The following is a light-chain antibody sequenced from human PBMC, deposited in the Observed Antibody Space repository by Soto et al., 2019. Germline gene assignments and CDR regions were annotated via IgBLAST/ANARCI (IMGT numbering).Light chain of an antibody. CDR2: EVT. Sequence: QSALTQPPSASGSPGQSLTIYCTGTSSDVGVYTYLSWYQHHPGKPPKLMIYEVTERPSDIPDRFSGSKSGNTASLTVSGLQAEGEADYSCSSYAGTNNYVFGTGTKVTVL. J-gene: IGLJ1*01. V-gene: IGLV2-8*01. CDR1: SSDVGVYTY. CDR3: SSYAGTNNYV.